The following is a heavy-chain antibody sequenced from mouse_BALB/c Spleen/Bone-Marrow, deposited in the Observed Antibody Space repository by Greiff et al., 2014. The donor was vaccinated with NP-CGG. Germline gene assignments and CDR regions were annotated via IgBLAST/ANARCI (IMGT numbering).Heavy chain of an antibody. Sequence: LVESGAELVRPGTSVKVSCKASGYAFTKYLIEWVKQRPGQGLEWIGVINPGSGGTNYNEKFKGKATLTADKSSSTAYMQLSSLTSDDSAVYFCARWDYAMDYWGQGTSVTVSS. CDR2: INPGSGGT. J-gene: IGHJ4*01. CDR1: GYAFTKYL. V-gene: IGHV1-54*01. CDR3: ARWDYAMDY.